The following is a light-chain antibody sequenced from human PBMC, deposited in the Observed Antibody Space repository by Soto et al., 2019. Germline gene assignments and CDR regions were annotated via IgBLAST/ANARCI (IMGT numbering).Light chain of an antibody. CDR3: HHYNTFLTWT. V-gene: IGKV1-5*01. CDR1: QSVSMW. CDR2: DAS. Sequence: QMTQSPSTLSASVGDRVAITCRASQSVSMWLAWYQQKAGKAPRLLIYDASNLESGVPSRFSGSGSGTEFTLTISNLQPEDSASYYCHHYNTFLTWTFGQGTRVEIK. J-gene: IGKJ1*01.